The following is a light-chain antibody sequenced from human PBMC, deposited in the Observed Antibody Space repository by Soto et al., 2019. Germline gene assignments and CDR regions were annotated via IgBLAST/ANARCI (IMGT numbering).Light chain of an antibody. J-gene: IGLJ2*01. CDR3: VTWDASLSVVV. CDR1: SSNIGNNY. CDR2: ANK. Sequence: QSVLPQPPSVYAAPGPTVTISCSGSSSNIGNNYVSWYQRLPGTAPKLLIYANKKRPSEIPDRFSGSKSGTSATLGITGLQTGDEADYYCVTWDASLSVVVFGGGTKLTVL. V-gene: IGLV1-51*01.